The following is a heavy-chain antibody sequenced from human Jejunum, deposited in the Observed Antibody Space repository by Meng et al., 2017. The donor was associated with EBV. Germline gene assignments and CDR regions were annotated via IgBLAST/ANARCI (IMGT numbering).Heavy chain of an antibody. CDR1: SCYIFRSKW. D-gene: IGHD2-21*01. J-gene: IGHJ4*02. CDR3: ASIHPSIDS. V-gene: IGHV4-4*02. Sequence: LEQSGSELVYPSGVVPPSCASSSCYIFRSKWWTWVRQPPGKGLEWIGEIYHSGNTNCSPSLKSRITMSLYKSNNQFSLKLRSVTAADTAVYYCASIHPSIDSWGPGTLVTVSS. CDR2: IYHSGNT.